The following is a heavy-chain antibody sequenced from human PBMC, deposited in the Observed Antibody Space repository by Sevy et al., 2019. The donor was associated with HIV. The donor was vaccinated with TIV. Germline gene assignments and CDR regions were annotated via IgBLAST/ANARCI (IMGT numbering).Heavy chain of an antibody. J-gene: IGHJ6*02. Sequence: GGSLRLSCAASGFTFSSYAMNWVRQAPGKGLEWVSGISGSGASTYYADSVKGRFTISRDNSKETLYVQMNSLRAEDTAVYYCAKEGGYSSGYYGMDVWGQGTTVTVSS. CDR1: GFTFSSYA. CDR2: ISGSGAST. CDR3: AKEGGYSSGYYGMDV. D-gene: IGHD6-25*01. V-gene: IGHV3-23*01.